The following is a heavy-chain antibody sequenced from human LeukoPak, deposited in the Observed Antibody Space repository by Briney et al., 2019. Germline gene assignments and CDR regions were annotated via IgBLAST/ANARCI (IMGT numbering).Heavy chain of an antibody. Sequence: SETLSLTCAVYVESFSDYYWSWIRQPPGEGLEWIAEINHSGNTNYNPSLKSRVTISVDTSKKQFSLRLSSVTAADTAVYYCARQSTGARYFDLWGRGTPVTVSS. CDR1: VESFSDYY. D-gene: IGHD7-27*01. J-gene: IGHJ2*01. CDR2: INHSGNT. V-gene: IGHV4-34*01. CDR3: ARQSTGARYFDL.